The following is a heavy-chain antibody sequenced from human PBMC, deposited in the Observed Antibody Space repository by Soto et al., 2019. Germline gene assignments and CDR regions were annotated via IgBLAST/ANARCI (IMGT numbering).Heavy chain of an antibody. Sequence: ASVKVSCKASGYTFTSYYMHWVRQAPGQGLEWMGIINPSGGSTSYAQKFQGRVTMTRDTSTSTVYMELSSLRSEDTAVYYCARVRHIQLWLRREYYGMDVWGQGTTVTVS. D-gene: IGHD5-18*01. J-gene: IGHJ6*02. CDR2: INPSGGST. V-gene: IGHV1-46*03. CDR1: GYTFTSYY. CDR3: ARVRHIQLWLRREYYGMDV.